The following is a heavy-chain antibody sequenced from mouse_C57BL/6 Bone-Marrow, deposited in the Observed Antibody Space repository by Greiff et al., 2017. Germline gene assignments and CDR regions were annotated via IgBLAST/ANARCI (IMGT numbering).Heavy chain of an antibody. J-gene: IGHJ3*01. CDR3: ARSYGYEGWFAY. Sequence: EVPVVESGGGLVQPGGSLSLSCAASGFTFTDYYMSWVRQPPGKALAWLGFIRNKANGYTTEYSASVKGRFTISRDNAQSILYLQMNALRAEDSATYYCARSYGYEGWFAYGGQGTLVTVSA. CDR1: GFTFTDYY. V-gene: IGHV7-3*01. CDR2: IRNKANGYTT. D-gene: IGHD2-2*01.